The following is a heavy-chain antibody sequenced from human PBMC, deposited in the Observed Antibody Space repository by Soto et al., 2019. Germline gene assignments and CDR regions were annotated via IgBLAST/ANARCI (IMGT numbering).Heavy chain of an antibody. J-gene: IGHJ6*02. D-gene: IGHD1-26*01. CDR1: GGTFSSYP. V-gene: IGHV1-69*01. CDR3: ARVGHITNYGMAV. Sequence: QVQLVQSGAEVKKPGSSVKVSCEASGGTFSSYPINWVRQSPGQGLEWMGGIIPFLGTSNYAQKFQGRVTITADDSTSTAYMELRSLRSEDTAVYYCARVGHITNYGMAVWGQGTTVTVSS. CDR2: IIPFLGTS.